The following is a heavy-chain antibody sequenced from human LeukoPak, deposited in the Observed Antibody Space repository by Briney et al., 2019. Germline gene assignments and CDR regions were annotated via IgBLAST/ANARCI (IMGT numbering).Heavy chain of an antibody. CDR1: GFTFSSYE. D-gene: IGHD2-15*01. CDR3: ARAPRYPNGNYYYYYMDV. J-gene: IGHJ6*03. Sequence: GGSLRLSCAASGFTFSSYEMNWVRQAPGKGLEWVSYISSSGSTIYYADSVKGRFTISRDNAKNSLYLQMNSLRAADTAVYYCARAPRYPNGNYYYYYMDVWGKGTTVTVSS. V-gene: IGHV3-48*03. CDR2: ISSSGSTI.